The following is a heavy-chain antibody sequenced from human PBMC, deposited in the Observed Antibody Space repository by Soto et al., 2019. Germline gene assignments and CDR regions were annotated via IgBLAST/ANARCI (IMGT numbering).Heavy chain of an antibody. CDR1: GGTFSSYT. J-gene: IGHJ4*02. V-gene: IGHV1-69*02. D-gene: IGHD3-10*01. CDR3: ASLYYGSGTEGGY. CDR2: IIPILGIA. Sequence: SVKVSCKASGGTFSSYTISWVRQAPGQGLEWMGRIIPILGIANYAQKFQGRVTITADKSTSTAYMELSSLRSEDTAVYYCASLYYGSGTEGGYWGQGTLVTVSS.